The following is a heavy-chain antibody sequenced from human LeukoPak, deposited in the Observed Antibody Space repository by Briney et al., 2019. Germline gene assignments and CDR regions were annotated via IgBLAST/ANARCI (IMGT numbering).Heavy chain of an antibody. CDR2: ISSSSSYI. CDR1: GFTFSSYS. V-gene: IGHV3-21*01. D-gene: IGHD3-10*01. J-gene: IGHJ6*02. CDR3: ARVVTMVRGSHYYYGMDV. Sequence: GGSLRLSCAASGFTFSSYSMNWVRQALGKGLEWVSSISSSSSYIYYADSVKGRFTISRDNAKNSLYLQMNSLRAEDTAVYYCARVVTMVRGSHYYYGMDVWGQGTTVTVSS.